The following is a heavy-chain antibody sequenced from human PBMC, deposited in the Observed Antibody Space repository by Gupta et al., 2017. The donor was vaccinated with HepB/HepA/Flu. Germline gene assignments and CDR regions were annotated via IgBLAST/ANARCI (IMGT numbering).Heavy chain of an antibody. CDR1: GFTFSQSW. Sequence: EVQLVEYGGGLVQPGGFLRLSGAASGFTFSQSWMNWVRQAPGKRLEWVANINPDGNEKRYVDSVRGRFTTSRDNADNSVFLQMNSLRAEDTAVYYCASFDATVNYWGQGTLVTVS. J-gene: IGHJ4*02. V-gene: IGHV3-7*01. CDR3: ASFDATVNY. D-gene: IGHD3-9*01. CDR2: INPDGNEK.